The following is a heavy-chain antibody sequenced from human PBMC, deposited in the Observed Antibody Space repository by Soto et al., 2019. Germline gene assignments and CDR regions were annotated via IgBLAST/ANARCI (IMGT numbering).Heavy chain of an antibody. J-gene: IGHJ5*02. D-gene: IGHD3-22*01. CDR2: ISAYNGNT. CDR3: AIHSGYYGVGWLDP. CDR1: GYTFTSYG. V-gene: IGHV1-18*04. Sequence: GASVKVSCKASGYTFTSYGISWVRQPPGQGLEWMGWISAYNGNTNYAQKLQGRFAMTTDTSTSTAYMELRSLRSDDTAVYYCAIHSGYYGVGWLDPWGQGTLVTVCS.